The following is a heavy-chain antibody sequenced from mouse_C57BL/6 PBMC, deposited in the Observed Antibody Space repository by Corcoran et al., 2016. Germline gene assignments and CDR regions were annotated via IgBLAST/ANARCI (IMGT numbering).Heavy chain of an antibody. CDR3: ARFYYGSPDAMDY. CDR2: INPNNGGT. D-gene: IGHD1-1*01. Sequence: EVQLQQSGPELVKPGASVKMSCKASGYTFTDYNMHWVKQSHGKSLEWIGYINPNNGGTSYNQKFKGKATLTVNKSSSTAYMELRSLTSEDSAVYYCARFYYGSPDAMDYWGLGTSVTVSS. CDR1: GYTFTDYN. V-gene: IGHV1-22*01. J-gene: IGHJ4*01.